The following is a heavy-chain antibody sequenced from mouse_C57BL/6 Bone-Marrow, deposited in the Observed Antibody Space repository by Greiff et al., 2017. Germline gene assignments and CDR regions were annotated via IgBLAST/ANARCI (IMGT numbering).Heavy chain of an antibody. CDR3: TGITTVVATGYFDV. D-gene: IGHD1-1*01. CDR1: GFTFSDAW. V-gene: IGHV6-6*01. J-gene: IGHJ1*03. CDR2: IRNKANNHAT. Sequence: EVQLVESGGGLVQPGGSMKLSCAASGFTFSDAWMDWVRQSPEKGLEWVAEIRNKANNHATYYAESVKGRFTISRDDSKSSVYLQMNSLRAEDTGIYYCTGITTVVATGYFDVWGTGTTVTVSS.